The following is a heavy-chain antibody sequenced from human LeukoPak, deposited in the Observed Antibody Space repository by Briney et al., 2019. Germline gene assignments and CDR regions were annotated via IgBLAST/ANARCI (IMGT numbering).Heavy chain of an antibody. CDR1: GYTFTSYA. J-gene: IGHJ4*02. D-gene: IGHD1-26*01. CDR3: ASGIVGATNFDY. CDR2: INPNSGGT. Sequence: ASVKVSCKASGYTFTSYAMNWVRQAPGQGLEWMGWINPNSGGTNYAQKFQGRVTMTRDTSISTAYMELSRLRSDDTAVYYCASGIVGATNFDYWGQGTLVTVSS. V-gene: IGHV1-2*02.